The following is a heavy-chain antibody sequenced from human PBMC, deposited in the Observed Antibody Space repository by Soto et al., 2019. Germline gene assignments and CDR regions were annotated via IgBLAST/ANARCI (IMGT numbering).Heavy chain of an antibody. CDR1: GFTFIDYH. V-gene: IGHV3-11*01. CDR3: ARAWSSTGWYDS. Sequence: QVQLVESGGGLVKPGGSLTLSCVGSGFTFIDYHMSWIRQAPGKGLEWVSYIRNMATTGYYADSVKGRFTISRDNVKNSTYLQMTSLSDDDTAVYYCARAWSSTGWYDSWGQGTLVIVSS. D-gene: IGHD6-19*01. CDR2: IRNMATTG. J-gene: IGHJ5*01.